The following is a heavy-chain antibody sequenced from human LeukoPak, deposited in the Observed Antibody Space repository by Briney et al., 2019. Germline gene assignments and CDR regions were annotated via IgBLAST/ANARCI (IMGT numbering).Heavy chain of an antibody. V-gene: IGHV4-59*08. CDR3: ARLQNYLFDY. D-gene: IGHD5-24*01. J-gene: IGHJ4*02. Sequence: SETLSLTCTVSGGSISSHYWSWIRQPPEKGLEWIGYIYYSGSTNYNPSLKSRVTISVDTSKNQFSLKPSSVTAADTAVYYCARLQNYLFDYWGQGTLVTVSS. CDR2: IYYSGST. CDR1: GGSISSHY.